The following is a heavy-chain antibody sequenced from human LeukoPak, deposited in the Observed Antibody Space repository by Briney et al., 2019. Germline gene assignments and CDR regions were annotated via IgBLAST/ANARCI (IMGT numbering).Heavy chain of an antibody. Sequence: SETLSLTCAVSGGSISSSNWWSWVRQPPGKGLEWIGEIYHSRSTNYNPSLKSRVTISVDKSKNQFSLKLSSVTAADTAVYYCARDLHSSGWYNWFDPWGQGTLVTVSS. D-gene: IGHD6-19*01. CDR3: ARDLHSSGWYNWFDP. CDR1: GGSISSSNW. V-gene: IGHV4-4*02. J-gene: IGHJ5*02. CDR2: IYHSRST.